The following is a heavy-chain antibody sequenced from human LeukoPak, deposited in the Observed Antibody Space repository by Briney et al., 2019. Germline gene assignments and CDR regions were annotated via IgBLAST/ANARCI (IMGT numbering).Heavy chain of an antibody. CDR3: ARDGGLFVGDSSGYYSIDY. V-gene: IGHV4-30-4*01. J-gene: IGHJ4*02. CDR2: IYNSGST. D-gene: IGHD3-22*01. CDR1: GGSIISGDYY. Sequence: PSETLSLTCTVSGGSIISGDYYWSWIRQPPGKGLEWIGYIYNSGSTYYNPSLKSRVTISVDTSKNQFSLKLSSVSAADTAVYYCARDGGLFVGDSSGYYSIDYWGQGTLVTVSS.